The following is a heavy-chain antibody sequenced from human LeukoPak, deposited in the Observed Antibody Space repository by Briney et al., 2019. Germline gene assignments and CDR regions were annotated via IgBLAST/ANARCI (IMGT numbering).Heavy chain of an antibody. J-gene: IGHJ4*02. CDR3: ARSRYCSGGSCYVDY. CDR2: ISSGGNTI. V-gene: IGHV3-48*03. CDR1: GFTFGDYA. Sequence: PGRSLRLSCTASGFTFGDYAMNWVRRPPGKGLQWVSYISSGGNTIYYAESVKGRFTISRDNAKNSLYLQMNSLRAEDTAVYYCARSRYCSGGSCYVDYWGRGTLVTVSS. D-gene: IGHD2-15*01.